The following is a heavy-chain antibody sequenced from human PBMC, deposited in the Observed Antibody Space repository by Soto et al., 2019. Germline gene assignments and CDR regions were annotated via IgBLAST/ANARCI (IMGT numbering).Heavy chain of an antibody. J-gene: IGHJ6*02. V-gene: IGHV1-2*02. Sequence: ASVKVSCKSSGYTFTDHYIHWVRQAPGPGLEWMGWINPKSGGTNYAQKFQGGVTMTRDTSISTAYLDLSGLSSNDTAMYFCARGGQRYCCGGSFSRHDNSYGMDVWGQGTTVTV. CDR3: ARGGQRYCCGGSFSRHDNSYGMDV. D-gene: IGHD2-15*01. CDR1: GYTFTDHY. CDR2: INPKSGGT.